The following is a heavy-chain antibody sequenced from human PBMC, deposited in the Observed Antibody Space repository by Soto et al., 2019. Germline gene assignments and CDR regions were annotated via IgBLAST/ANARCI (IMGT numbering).Heavy chain of an antibody. D-gene: IGHD2-15*01. J-gene: IGHJ3*01. CDR3: ASAYCGGCGCYLRRDAFDV. V-gene: IGHV3-21*01. CDR1: GFTFSSFH. CDR2: INPGSTHI. Sequence: EVQLVESGGGLVMPGGSLRLSCAASGFTFSSFHMNWVRQAPGKGLEWVSSINPGSTHIYYRDSGKGRFTISRDDSKNSVYLQMTGLRTEDTALYYCASAYCGGCGCYLRRDAFDVWGQGTMVTVSS.